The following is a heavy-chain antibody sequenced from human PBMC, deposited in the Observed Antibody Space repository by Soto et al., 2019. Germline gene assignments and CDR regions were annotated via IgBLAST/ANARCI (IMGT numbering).Heavy chain of an antibody. CDR1: GGSISGCGYA. V-gene: IGHV4-30-2*01. D-gene: IGHD2-21*01. Sequence: LYRTCAVSGGSISGCGYAGRWIRRPAGKGVEWIGYIYHSGSTYYNPSLKSRVTISVDRSKNKFSLKLSSVNAAATAVYYCARGISRTVGIDYWCQGTLLTVSS. CDR3: ARGISRTVGIDY. J-gene: IGHJ4*02. CDR2: IYHSGST.